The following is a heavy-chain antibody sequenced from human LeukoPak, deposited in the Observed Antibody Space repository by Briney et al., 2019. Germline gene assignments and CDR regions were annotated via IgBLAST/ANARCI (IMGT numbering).Heavy chain of an antibody. CDR1: GFTFDAYA. V-gene: IGHV3-9*01. J-gene: IGHJ2*01. CDR2: ISFNSDHI. D-gene: IGHD1-26*01. CDR3: TKDNSGSSNWYFDL. Sequence: PGGSLRLSCAAFGFTFDAYAMHWVRQAPGKGLEWVSSISFNSDHIDYADSVKGRFTISRDNAKNSLYLQMNSLRAEDTAFYYCTKDNSGSSNWYFDLWGRGTLVTVSS.